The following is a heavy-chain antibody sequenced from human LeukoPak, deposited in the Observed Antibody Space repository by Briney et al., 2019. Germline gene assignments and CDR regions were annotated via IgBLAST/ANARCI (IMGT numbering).Heavy chain of an antibody. CDR2: IQNDGSEK. J-gene: IGHJ4*02. Sequence: QPGGSLRLSCAASGINFRTSGMHSVRQAPGKGLEWVTFIQNDGSEKYYAASVKGRFTISRDNSKNTVYMHMNSLRADDTALYYCAREGGRAAAGRFAYWGQGTLVTVSS. CDR3: AREGGRAAAGRFAY. V-gene: IGHV3-30*02. CDR1: GINFRTSG. D-gene: IGHD6-13*01.